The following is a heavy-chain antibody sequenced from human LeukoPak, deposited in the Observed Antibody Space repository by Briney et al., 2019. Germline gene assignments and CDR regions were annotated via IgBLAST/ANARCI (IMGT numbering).Heavy chain of an antibody. D-gene: IGHD4-23*01. J-gene: IGHJ5*02. CDR3: AKGDDYGANTRLPKYNWFDP. Sequence: GGSLRLSCAASGFTFSSYAMHWVRQAPGKGLEWVAFIRYDGNNKNYADSAKGRFTISRDNSKDTLYLQMNSLRAEDTAVYYCAKGDDYGANTRLPKYNWFDPWGQGTLVTVSS. CDR1: GFTFSSYA. CDR2: IRYDGNNK. V-gene: IGHV3-30*02.